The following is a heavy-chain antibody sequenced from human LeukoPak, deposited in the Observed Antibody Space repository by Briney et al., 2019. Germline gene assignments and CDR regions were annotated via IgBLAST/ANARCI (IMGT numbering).Heavy chain of an antibody. Sequence: GGSLRLSCAASGFTFSSYAMSWVRQAPGKGLEWVSAISASGDSTYYADSVKGRFTISRENSKSTRYLQMNSLRAEDTAVYYCANHYSSSLDYWRQGTLVTVSS. J-gene: IGHJ4*02. CDR2: ISASGDST. V-gene: IGHV3-23*01. D-gene: IGHD6-6*01. CDR3: ANHYSSSLDY. CDR1: GFTFSSYA.